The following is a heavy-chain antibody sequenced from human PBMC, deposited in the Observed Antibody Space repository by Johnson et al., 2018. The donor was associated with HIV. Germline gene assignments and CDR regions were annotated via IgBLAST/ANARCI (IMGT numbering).Heavy chain of an antibody. V-gene: IGHV3-30*04. CDR2: ISYDGSNE. J-gene: IGHJ3*02. D-gene: IGHD1-26*01. CDR3: ARGRASWELYDAFEI. Sequence: QVQLVESGGGVVQPGRSLRLSCAASGFTFSSYTMYWVRQAPGKGLEWVAVISYDGSNEYYADSVKGRVTISRDNSKNTLYPQMSSLRAGDTAVYYCARGRASWELYDAFEIWDQGTMVIVSS. CDR1: GFTFSSYT.